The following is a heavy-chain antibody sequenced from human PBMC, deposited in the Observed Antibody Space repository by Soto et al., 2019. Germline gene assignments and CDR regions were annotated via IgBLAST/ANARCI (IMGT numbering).Heavy chain of an antibody. Sequence: SETLSLTCTVSGGSISSGDYYWSWIRQPPGKGLEWIGYIYYSGSTYYNPSLKSRVTISVDTSKNQFSLKLSSVTAADTAVYYCARVDTAMVLGPSYFDYWGQGTLVTVSS. CDR2: IYYSGST. D-gene: IGHD5-18*01. CDR3: ARVDTAMVLGPSYFDY. J-gene: IGHJ4*02. CDR1: GGSISSGDYY. V-gene: IGHV4-30-4*01.